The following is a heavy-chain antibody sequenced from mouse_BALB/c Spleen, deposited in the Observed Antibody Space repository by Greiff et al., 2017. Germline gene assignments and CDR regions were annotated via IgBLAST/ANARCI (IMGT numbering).Heavy chain of an antibody. CDR1: GFSLTSYG. CDR3: AREGYGLYYAMDD. J-gene: IGHJ4*01. Sequence: VQLVESGPGLVAPSQSLSITCTVSGFSLTSYGVHWVRQPPGKGLEWLGVIWAGGSTNYNSALMSRLSISKDNSKSQVFLKMNRLQTDDTAMYYCAREGYGLYYAMDDWGQGTSVTVSS. V-gene: IGHV2-9*02. CDR2: IWAGGST. D-gene: IGHD3-1*01.